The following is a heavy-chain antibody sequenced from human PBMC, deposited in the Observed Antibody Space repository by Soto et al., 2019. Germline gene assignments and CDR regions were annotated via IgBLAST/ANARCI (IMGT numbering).Heavy chain of an antibody. Sequence: QVQLVQSGAEVKKPGSSVKVSCKASGGTFSSYAISWVRQAPGQGLEWMGGIIPIFGTANYAQKFQGRVTITADKSTSTAYMELSILRSEDTAVYYCARDGMPYSSGRYGWGYYYYGMAVWGQGTTVTVSS. CDR3: ARDGMPYSSGRYGWGYYYYGMAV. V-gene: IGHV1-69*06. CDR1: GGTFSSYA. CDR2: IIPIFGTA. J-gene: IGHJ6*02. D-gene: IGHD6-19*01.